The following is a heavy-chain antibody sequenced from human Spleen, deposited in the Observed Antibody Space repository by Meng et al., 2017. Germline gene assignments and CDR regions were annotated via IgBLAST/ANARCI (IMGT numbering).Heavy chain of an antibody. Sequence: QVLLQGAGPGLVRPSQTLYLTCTVSGGSISSGGYFWSWIRQHPGKGLESIGYIYYSGSTYYNPSLKSRVTISVDTSKNQFSLKLSSVTAADTAVYYCARGRPPYVWGSYRYIYYFDYWGQGTLVTVSS. J-gene: IGHJ4*02. V-gene: IGHV4-31*03. D-gene: IGHD3-16*02. CDR2: IYYSGST. CDR3: ARGRPPYVWGSYRYIYYFDY. CDR1: GGSISSGGYF.